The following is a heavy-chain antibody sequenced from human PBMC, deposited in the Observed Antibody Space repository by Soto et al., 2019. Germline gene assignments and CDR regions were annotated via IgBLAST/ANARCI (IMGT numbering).Heavy chain of an antibody. D-gene: IGHD3-22*01. CDR3: ERGVYDSSGYYYP. V-gene: IGHV3-48*03. Sequence: XGSLRLSCVVSGFPFSSYEMSWVRQAPGKGLECTSYISSTGSTISYADSVKGRFTISRDNAKNSLYLQMNNLRAEDTAVYYCERGVYDSSGYYYPWGQGTLVTVSS. J-gene: IGHJ5*02. CDR2: ISSTGSTI. CDR1: GFPFSSYE.